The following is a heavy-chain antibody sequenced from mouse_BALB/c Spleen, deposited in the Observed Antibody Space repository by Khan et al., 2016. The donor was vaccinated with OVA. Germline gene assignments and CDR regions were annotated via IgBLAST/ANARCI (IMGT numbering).Heavy chain of an antibody. CDR1: GFSLSTYG. D-gene: IGHD2-12*01. Sequence: VKLEESGPGLVQPSQSLSITCTVSGFSLSTYGIHWVRQSPGKGLEWLGVIWNDGRTDYNVPFISRLSITKDNSKSQVFFKMNSLQPDDTAIYYCAGNSYRYDFTYWGQGTLVTVSA. CDR2: IWNDGRT. V-gene: IGHV2-2*01. J-gene: IGHJ3*01. CDR3: AGNSYRYDFTY.